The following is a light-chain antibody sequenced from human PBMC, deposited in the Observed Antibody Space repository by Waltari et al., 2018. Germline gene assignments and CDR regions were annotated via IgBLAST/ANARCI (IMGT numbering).Light chain of an antibody. Sequence: QSVLTQPPSVSGPPGQRVTISCSGSSSNAGRGPVNWYQQLPGTAPKLLIYSNDQRPSGVPERFSGSKSGTSASLAISGLQSDDEAHYHCAAWDDSLNGQVFGGGTKLTVL. V-gene: IGLV1-44*01. CDR1: SSNAGRGP. CDR2: SND. CDR3: AAWDDSLNGQV. J-gene: IGLJ3*02.